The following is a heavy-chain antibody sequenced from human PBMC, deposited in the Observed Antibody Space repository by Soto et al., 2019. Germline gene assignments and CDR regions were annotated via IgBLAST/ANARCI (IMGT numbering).Heavy chain of an antibody. CDR2: IKSKSDGETT. J-gene: IGHJ6*02. V-gene: IGHV3-15*07. Sequence: EVQLVESGGGLVKPGGSLRLSCAASGFTFSNASMNWVRQAPGKGLEWVGRIKSKSDGETTDYAASVKGRFTISRDDSKNTLYMQMNSLKTEDAAVYYCTTGVTVYYDRSGYDWGGGMDVWGQGTTVTVSS. CDR3: TTGVTVYYDRSGYDWGGGMDV. D-gene: IGHD3-22*01. CDR1: GFTFSNAS.